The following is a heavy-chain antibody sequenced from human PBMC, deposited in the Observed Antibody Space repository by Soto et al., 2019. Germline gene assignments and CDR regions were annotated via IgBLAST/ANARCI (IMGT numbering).Heavy chain of an antibody. D-gene: IGHD3-10*01. V-gene: IGHV6-1*01. CDR1: GDSVSSNSAA. Sequence: TLSLTCAISGDSVSSNSAAWNWIRQSPSRGLEWLGRTYYRSKWYNDYAVSVKSRITINPDTSKNQFSLQLNSVTPEDTAVYYCARDDITYYYGSGSSTYYYYYCMDVWRQGTTGTVSS. CDR3: ARDDITYYYGSGSSTYYYYYCMDV. J-gene: IGHJ6*02. CDR2: TYYRSKWYN.